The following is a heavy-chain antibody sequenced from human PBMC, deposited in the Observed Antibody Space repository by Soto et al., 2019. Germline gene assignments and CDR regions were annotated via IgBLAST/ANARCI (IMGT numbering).Heavy chain of an antibody. CDR1: GYSFTRFA. CDR3: AAEYYYDSSGYYSQYYYYYGMDV. V-gene: IGHV1-3*01. CDR2: INAGAGGT. J-gene: IGHJ6*02. Sequence: QVQFVQSGAEVKEPGASVRVSCKASGYSFTRFAIHWVRLAPGQGLEWMGWINAGAGGTKYSQSFQGRVTITRDTSATTAYMDLYSLTSEDTAVYYCAAEYYYDSSGYYSQYYYYYGMDVWGQGTTVTVSS. D-gene: IGHD3-22*01.